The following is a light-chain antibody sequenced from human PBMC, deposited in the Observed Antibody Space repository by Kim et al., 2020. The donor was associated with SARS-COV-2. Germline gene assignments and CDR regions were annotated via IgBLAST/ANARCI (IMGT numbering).Light chain of an antibody. J-gene: IGKJ2*01. V-gene: IGKV1-33*01. CDR2: DTS. Sequence: SASVGDRVTITCQASQDISNYLNWYQQKPGKAPKLLIYDTSHLETGVPSRFSGSGSGTDFTFTISSLQPEDIETYYCQQYDNLPYTFGQGTKLEI. CDR1: QDISNY. CDR3: QQYDNLPYT.